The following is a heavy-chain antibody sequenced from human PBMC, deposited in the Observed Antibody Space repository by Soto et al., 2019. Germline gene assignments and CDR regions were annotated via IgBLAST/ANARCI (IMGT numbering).Heavy chain of an antibody. J-gene: IGHJ3*02. V-gene: IGHV6-1*01. CDR1: GDSVSSNSAA. CDR3: AREAGYSSSWYPDAFDI. Sequence: SETLSLTCAISGDSVSSNSAAWNWIRQSPSRGLEWLGRTYYRSKWYNDYAVSVKSRITINPDTSKNQFSLQLNSVTPEDTAVYYCAREAGYSSSWYPDAFDIWGQGTMVTVSS. CDR2: TYYRSKWYN. D-gene: IGHD6-13*01.